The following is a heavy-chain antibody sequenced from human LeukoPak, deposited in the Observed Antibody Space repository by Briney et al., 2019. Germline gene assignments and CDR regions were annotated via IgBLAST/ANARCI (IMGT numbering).Heavy chain of an antibody. V-gene: IGHV4-39*01. D-gene: IGHD4-23*01. CDR1: GGSISSSSYY. J-gene: IGHJ4*02. Sequence: SETLSLTCTVSGGSISSSSYYWGWIRQPPGKGLEWIGSIYYSGSTYYNPSLKSRVTISVDTSKNQFPLKLSSVTAADTAVYYCARDYGGNSVIDYWGQGTLVTVSS. CDR3: ARDYGGNSVIDY. CDR2: IYYSGST.